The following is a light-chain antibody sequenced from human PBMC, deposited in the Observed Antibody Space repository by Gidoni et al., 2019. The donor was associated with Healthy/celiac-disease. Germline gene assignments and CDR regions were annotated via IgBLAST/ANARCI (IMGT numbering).Light chain of an antibody. Sequence: DIQMTQSPSSLSASVGDRVTITCRASQSISSYVNWYQQKPGKAPKLLIYAATSLQSGVPSTFSGSGSGTDFTLTISRLQPEDFATYYCQQSYSTPQTFXQXTKVEIK. CDR1: QSISSY. CDR3: QQSYSTPQT. J-gene: IGKJ1*01. V-gene: IGKV1-39*01. CDR2: AAT.